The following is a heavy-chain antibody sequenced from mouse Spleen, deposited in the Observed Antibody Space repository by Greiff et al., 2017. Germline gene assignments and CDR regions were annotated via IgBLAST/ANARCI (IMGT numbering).Heavy chain of an antibody. CDR3: ARHDITTLDY. D-gene: IGHD1-1*01. CDR2: ISNLAYSI. CDR1: GFTFSDYG. J-gene: IGHJ2*01. V-gene: IGHV5-15*04. Sequence: EVKLVESGGGLVKPGGSLKLSCAASGFTFSDYGMAWVRQAPGKGPEWVAFISNLAYSIYYADTVTGRFTISRENAKNTLYLEMSSLRSEDTAMYYCARHDITTLDYWGQGTTLTVSS.